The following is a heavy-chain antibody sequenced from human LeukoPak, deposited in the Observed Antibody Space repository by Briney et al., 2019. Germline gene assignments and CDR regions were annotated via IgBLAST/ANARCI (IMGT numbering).Heavy chain of an antibody. Sequence: PSETLSLTCTVSGGSISSYYWSWIRQPAGKGLEWIGRIYTSGSTNYNPSLKSRVTMSVDTSKNQFSLKLSSVTAADTAVYYCARDPGRFIAAAGTSPYYYYYMDVWGKGTTVTISS. CDR2: IYTSGST. CDR1: GGSISSYY. D-gene: IGHD6-13*01. CDR3: ARDPGRFIAAAGTSPYYYYYMDV. J-gene: IGHJ6*03. V-gene: IGHV4-4*07.